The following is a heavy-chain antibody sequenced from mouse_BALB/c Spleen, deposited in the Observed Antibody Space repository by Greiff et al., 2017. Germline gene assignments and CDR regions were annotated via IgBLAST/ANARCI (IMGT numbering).Heavy chain of an antibody. CDR1: GFNIKDYY. J-gene: IGHJ1*01. Sequence: VQLQQSGAELVRPGALVKLSCKASGFNIKDYYMHWVKQRPEQGLEWIGWIDPENGNTIYDPKFQGKASITADTSSNTAYLQLSSLTSEDTAVYYCARSITTVVADWYFDVWGAGTTVTVSS. D-gene: IGHD1-1*01. V-gene: IGHV14-1*02. CDR3: ARSITTVVADWYFDV. CDR2: IDPENGNT.